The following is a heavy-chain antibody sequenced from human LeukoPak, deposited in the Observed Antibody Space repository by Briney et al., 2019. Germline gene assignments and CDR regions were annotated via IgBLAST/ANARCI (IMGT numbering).Heavy chain of an antibody. D-gene: IGHD3-3*01. CDR2: ISTYDHTT. Sequence: ASVKVSCKTSVSSFTRYAISWMRHAPGQGLEWMGWISTYDHTTKYPQKVQGRVTMTAETSTTTAYMELRGLTSDDTAVYFCARDPSGVVGRKVYFDYWGQGTPITVSS. V-gene: IGHV1-18*01. CDR1: VSSFTRYA. CDR3: ARDPSGVVGRKVYFDY. J-gene: IGHJ4*02.